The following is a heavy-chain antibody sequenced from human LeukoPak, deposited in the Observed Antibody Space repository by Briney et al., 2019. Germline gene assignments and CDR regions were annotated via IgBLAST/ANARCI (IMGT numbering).Heavy chain of an antibody. V-gene: IGHV1-18*01. J-gene: IGHJ4*02. CDR1: GYTFTSYG. D-gene: IGHD1-26*01. CDR2: ISAYSGDT. CDR3: ARDPQSNYSGRSDY. Sequence: ASVKVSCKASGYTFTSYGISWVRQAPGQGLEWMGWISAYSGDTNYAQKFQGRATMTTDTSTSTAYMELRSLRSDDTSVYYCARDPQSNYSGRSDYWGQGTLVTVSS.